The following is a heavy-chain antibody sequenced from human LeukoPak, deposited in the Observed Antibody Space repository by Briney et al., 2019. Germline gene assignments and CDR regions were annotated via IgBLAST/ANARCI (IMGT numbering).Heavy chain of an antibody. CDR2: IYYSGST. V-gene: IGHV4-39*01. D-gene: IGHD2-15*01. Sequence: PSETLSLTCTVSGCSISSSSYHWGWLRQPPGMGLEWIGNIYYSGSTYYNPSLKSRVTLSVDTSKNQFSLKMSSVSAADTAFYYCARLYGSTLYFDYWGQGTLVTVSS. CDR3: ARLYGSTLYFDY. J-gene: IGHJ4*02. CDR1: GCSISSSSYH.